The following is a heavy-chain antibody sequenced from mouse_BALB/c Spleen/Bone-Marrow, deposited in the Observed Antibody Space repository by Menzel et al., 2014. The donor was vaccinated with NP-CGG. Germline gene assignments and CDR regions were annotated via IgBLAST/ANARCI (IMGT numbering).Heavy chain of an antibody. D-gene: IGHD2-1*01. J-gene: IGHJ2*02. CDR2: IDPSNSET. CDR1: GYTFTSYW. Sequence: GPELVRPGASVKMSCKASGYTFTSYWTHWVKQRPGQGLEWIGMIDPSNSETRLNQKFKDKATLNVDKSSNTAYMQLSSLTSEDSAVYYCARLDGNYRNYFDYWGQGTSLTVSS. CDR3: ARLDGNYRNYFDY. V-gene: IGHV1S127*01.